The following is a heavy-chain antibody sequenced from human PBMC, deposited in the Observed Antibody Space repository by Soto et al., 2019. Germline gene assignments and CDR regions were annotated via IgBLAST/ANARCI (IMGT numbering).Heavy chain of an antibody. D-gene: IGHD6-13*01. CDR2: ISWNSGSI. J-gene: IGHJ6*02. Sequence: EVQLVESGGGLVQPGRSLRLSCAASGFTFDDYAMHWVRQAPGKGLEWVSGISWNSGSIGYGDSVKGRFTISRDNAKNSLYLQINSLRAEDTALYYCAKGDSSSFYYGMDVWGQGTTVTVSS. CDR1: GFTFDDYA. CDR3: AKGDSSSFYYGMDV. V-gene: IGHV3-9*01.